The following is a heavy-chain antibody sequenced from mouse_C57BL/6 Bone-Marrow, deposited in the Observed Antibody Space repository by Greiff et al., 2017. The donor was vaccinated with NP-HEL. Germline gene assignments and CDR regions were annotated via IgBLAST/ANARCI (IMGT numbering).Heavy chain of an antibody. D-gene: IGHD2-4*01. Sequence: QVQLQQSGAELVRPGTSVKVSCKASGYAFTNYLIEWVKQRPGQGLEWIGVINPGSGGTNYNEKFKGKATLTADKSSSTAYMQLSSLTSEDSAVYFCARGGGLPFAYWGQGTLGTVSA. J-gene: IGHJ3*01. CDR1: GYAFTNYL. CDR2: INPGSGGT. V-gene: IGHV1-54*01. CDR3: ARGGGLPFAY.